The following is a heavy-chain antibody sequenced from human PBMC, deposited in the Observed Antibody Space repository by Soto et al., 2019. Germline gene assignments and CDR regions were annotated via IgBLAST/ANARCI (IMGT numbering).Heavy chain of an antibody. CDR3: AAGFRPSDAFDI. V-gene: IGHV1-69*13. Sequence: GASVKVSCKASGGTFSSYAISWVRQAPGQGPEWMGGIIPIFGTANYAQKFQGRVTITADESTSTAYMELSSLRSEDTAVYYCAAGFRPSDAFDIWGQGTMVTVSS. CDR1: GGTFSSYA. CDR2: IIPIFGTA. J-gene: IGHJ3*02. D-gene: IGHD3-10*01.